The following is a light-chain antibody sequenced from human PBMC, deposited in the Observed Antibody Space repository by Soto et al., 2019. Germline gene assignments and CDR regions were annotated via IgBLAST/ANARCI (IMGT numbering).Light chain of an antibody. CDR2: WAS. CDR3: QQYSSIPLT. Sequence: DIVMTQSPDSLAVSLGERATMNCKSSQVFLHSSNNNNFLAWYHQKPGQPANLLMYWASSRESGVPDRFRGSGSGTDFTPTISSLQGEDVAVYYCQQYSSIPLTFGGGTKVDIK. J-gene: IGKJ4*01. CDR1: QVFLHSSNNNNF. V-gene: IGKV4-1*01.